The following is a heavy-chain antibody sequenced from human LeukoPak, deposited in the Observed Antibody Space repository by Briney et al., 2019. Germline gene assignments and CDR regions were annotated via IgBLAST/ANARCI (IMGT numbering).Heavy chain of an antibody. CDR3: ARESRWLHIVGYYYYMGV. J-gene: IGHJ6*03. CDR1: GFTFSSYS. CDR2: ISSSSSTI. V-gene: IGHV3-48*04. Sequence: PGGSLRLSCAASGFTFSSYSMNWVRQAPGKGLEWVSYISSSSSTIYYADSVKGRFTISRDNAKNSLYLQMNSLRAEDTAVYYCARESRWLHIVGYYYYMGVWGKGTTVTVSS. D-gene: IGHD3-22*01.